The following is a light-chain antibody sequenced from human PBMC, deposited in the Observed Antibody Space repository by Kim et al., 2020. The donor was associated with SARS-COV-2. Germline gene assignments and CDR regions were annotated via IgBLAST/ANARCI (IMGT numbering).Light chain of an antibody. CDR1: TGAVTSGLY. CDR3: LLSYSDTRL. CDR2: DTS. V-gene: IGLV7-46*01. Sequence: QAVVTQEPSLTVSPGGTVTLTCGSSTGAVTSGLYPYWFQQKPGQAPRALIYDTSNKHSWTPARFSGSLLGGKAALTLSGAQPEDEAEYYCLLSYSDTRLFGGGTQLTVL. J-gene: IGLJ2*01.